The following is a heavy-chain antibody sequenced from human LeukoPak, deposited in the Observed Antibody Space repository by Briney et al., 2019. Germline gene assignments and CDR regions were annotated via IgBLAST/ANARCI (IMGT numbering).Heavy chain of an antibody. CDR3: ARGSATGLAY. V-gene: IGHV4-34*01. Sequence: PSETLSLTCAVYGGSFSGYSWTWIRQPPGKGLEWIGEIDRSGSTNYNPSLKSRPTISVDASKNQFSLKLTSVTAADTAVYYCARGSATGLAYWGQGTLVTVS. D-gene: IGHD1-1*01. CDR1: GGSFSGYS. CDR2: IDRSGST. J-gene: IGHJ4*02.